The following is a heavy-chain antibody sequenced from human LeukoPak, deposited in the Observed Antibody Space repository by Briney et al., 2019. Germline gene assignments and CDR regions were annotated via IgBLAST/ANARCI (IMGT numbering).Heavy chain of an antibody. CDR1: GGSFSGYY. D-gene: IGHD6-13*01. V-gene: IGHV4-34*01. CDR2: INHSGST. CDR3: AREYSSSPSYNWFDP. Sequence: SETLSLTCAVYGGSFSGYYWSWIRQPPGKGLERIGEINHSGSTNYNPSLKSRVTISVGTSKNQFSLKLSSVTAADTAVYYCAREYSSSPSYNWFDPWGQGTLVTVSS. J-gene: IGHJ5*02.